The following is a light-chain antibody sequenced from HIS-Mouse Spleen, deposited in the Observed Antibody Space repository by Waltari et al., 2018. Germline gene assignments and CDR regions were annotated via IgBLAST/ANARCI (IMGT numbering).Light chain of an antibody. CDR1: SSDVGGYNS. CDR3: CSYAGNYNWV. J-gene: IGLJ3*02. V-gene: IGLV2-11*01. CDR2: DVS. Sequence: QSALTQPRSVSGSPGQSVPISCTGTSSDVGGYNSVSWYQQHPGKAPKLMIYDVSKRPSGVPDRFSGSKSGNTASLTISGLQAEDEADYYCCSYAGNYNWVFGGGTKLTVL.